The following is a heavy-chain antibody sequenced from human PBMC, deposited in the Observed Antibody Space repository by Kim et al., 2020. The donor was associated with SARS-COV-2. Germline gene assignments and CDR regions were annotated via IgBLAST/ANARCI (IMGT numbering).Heavy chain of an antibody. Sequence: GGSLRLSCAASRFTFNTCAMSWVRQAPGKGLEWVSSIMSSGDKTYYADSVKGRFTISRDNSKNTLYLQMTSLRAEDMAVYFCAKVVYRSGCGDDWGQGTLCTASS. D-gene: IGHD6-19*01. V-gene: IGHV3-23*01. J-gene: IGHJ4*02. CDR2: IMSSGDKT. CDR3: AKVVYRSGCGDD. CDR1: RFTFNTCA.